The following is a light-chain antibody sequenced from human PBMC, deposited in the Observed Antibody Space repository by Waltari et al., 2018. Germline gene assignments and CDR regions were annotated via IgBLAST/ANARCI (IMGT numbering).Light chain of an antibody. V-gene: IGLV1-40*01. CDR3: QSYDTSLSVV. J-gene: IGLJ3*02. Sequence: QSVLTQPPSVSGAPGQRVTISCTGSGANIGAGSDVPWYHHRPRGAPKLLIYGSSSRPLGVPDRFFGSTSGNSASLAIIGLRAEDEGDYYCQSYDTSLSVVFGGGTKLTVL. CDR2: GSS. CDR1: GANIGAGSD.